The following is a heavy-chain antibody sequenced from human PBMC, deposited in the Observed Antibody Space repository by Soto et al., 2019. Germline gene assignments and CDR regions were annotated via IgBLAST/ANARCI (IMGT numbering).Heavy chain of an antibody. CDR3: AGDRSWTSYYHDSSVPYLSGMDV. V-gene: IGHV1-69*01. CDR2: IMPIFGTP. D-gene: IGHD3-22*01. CDR1: AGTFSSYG. Sequence: QVQLVQSGAEVKKPGSSVKVSCKASAGTFSSYGISWVRQAPGQGLEWMGGIMPIFGTPNYAQKFQGRVAIRAEETTSTAYMELSSLTSEDRAVSYCAGDRSWTSYYHDSSVPYLSGMDVGGQGPTVTVSS. J-gene: IGHJ6*02.